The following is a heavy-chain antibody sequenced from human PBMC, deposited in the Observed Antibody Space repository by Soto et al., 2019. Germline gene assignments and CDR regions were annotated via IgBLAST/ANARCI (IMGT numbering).Heavy chain of an antibody. Sequence: SGPTLVTPTPTLTLTCPFSGFSLSTSGMCVSWIRQPPGKALEWLALIDWDDDKYYSTSLKTRLTSSKDTSKIQVVLTMTNMDPVDTATYYCARAPGDISGYYYYGKDVWGQGTTVTVS. CDR2: IDWDDDK. D-gene: IGHD3-22*01. CDR1: GFSLSTSGMC. CDR3: ARAPGDISGYYYYGKDV. J-gene: IGHJ6*02. V-gene: IGHV2-70*01.